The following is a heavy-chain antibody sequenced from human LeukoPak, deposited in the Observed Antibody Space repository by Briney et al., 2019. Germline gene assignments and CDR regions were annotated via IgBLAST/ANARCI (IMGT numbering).Heavy chain of an antibody. Sequence: GGSLRLSCAAAGFTLSWYSMSWVRQAPGKGLEWVSYISRSGSTIYYTDSVNGRFTISREKAKDSLHLQMNRLRAEDTAVYYCARDMGYGGNTRGFDYWGQGTLVTVSS. CDR3: ARDMGYGGNTRGFDY. CDR2: ISRSGSTI. V-gene: IGHV3-48*01. CDR1: GFTLSWYS. D-gene: IGHD4-23*01. J-gene: IGHJ4*02.